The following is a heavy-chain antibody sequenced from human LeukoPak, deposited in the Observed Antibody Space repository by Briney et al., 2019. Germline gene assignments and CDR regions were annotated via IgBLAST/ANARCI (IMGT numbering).Heavy chain of an antibody. Sequence: TGGSLRLSCAASGFTFSSYAMSWVRQAPGKGLEWVSAISGSGGSTYYADSVKGRFTISRDNSKNTLYLQMNSLRAEDTAVYYCAKVWGKNYDFWSGYSTYYSDYWGQGTLVTVSS. D-gene: IGHD3-3*01. V-gene: IGHV3-23*01. J-gene: IGHJ4*02. CDR3: AKVWGKNYDFWSGYSTYYSDY. CDR1: GFTFSSYA. CDR2: ISGSGGST.